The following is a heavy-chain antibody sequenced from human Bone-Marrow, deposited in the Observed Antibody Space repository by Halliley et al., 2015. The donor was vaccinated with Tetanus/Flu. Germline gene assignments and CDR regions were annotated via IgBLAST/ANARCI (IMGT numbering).Heavy chain of an antibody. CDR1: GYSFTTYW. V-gene: IGHV5-51*01. J-gene: IGHJ4*02. D-gene: IGHD6-13*01. Sequence: VQLVQSGAEVKKPGESLKISCKGSGYSFTTYWIGWVRQVPGQGLELMGLIFPGDSDTWYSPSFQGQVIISADKSVSSAYLQWSTLKASDTAIYYGAALIAASHFTDYWDQGTLVIVSS. CDR2: IFPGDSDT. CDR3: AALIAASHFTDY.